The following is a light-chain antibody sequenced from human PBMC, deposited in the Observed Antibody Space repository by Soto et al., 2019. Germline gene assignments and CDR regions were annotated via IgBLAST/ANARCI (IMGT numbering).Light chain of an antibody. Sequence: DIVMTQSPDSLAVSLGERATINCKSSQSVFYISNNKNSLAWYQQKPGQPPKLLIYWASTRESGVPDRFSGSGSGTDFTLTISSLQAEDVAVYYCQQYFNTPQTFGQGTKVESK. V-gene: IGKV4-1*01. CDR1: QSVFYISNNKNS. CDR2: WAS. CDR3: QQYFNTPQT. J-gene: IGKJ1*01.